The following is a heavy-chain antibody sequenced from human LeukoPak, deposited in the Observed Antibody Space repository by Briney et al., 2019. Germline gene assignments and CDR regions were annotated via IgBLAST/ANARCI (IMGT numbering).Heavy chain of an antibody. CDR1: GYTFTNYG. V-gene: IGHV1-18*01. Sequence: ASVKVSCKSSGYTFTNYGITWVRQAPGQGLEWMGWISAYNGNTNYAQKFQGRDTMTTDTSTSTAYMEVRSLRSDDTAMYYCARVCHWDIDNTRGDPVDYWGQGTLVTVSS. D-gene: IGHD2-15*01. CDR2: ISAYNGNT. CDR3: ARVCHWDIDNTRGDPVDY. J-gene: IGHJ4*02.